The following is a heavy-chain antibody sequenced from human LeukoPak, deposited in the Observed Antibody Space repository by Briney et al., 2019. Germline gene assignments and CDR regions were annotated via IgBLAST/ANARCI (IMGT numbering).Heavy chain of an antibody. CDR3: AKGVLWFGGHYCMDV. D-gene: IGHD3-10*01. CDR1: GFTFSSYG. J-gene: IGHJ6*03. Sequence: GGSLRLSCAASGFTFSSYGMSWVRQAPGKGLEWVSAISGSGGSTYYADSVKGRFTISRDNSKNTLYLQMNSLRAEDTAVYYCAKGVLWFGGHYCMDVWGKGTTVTISS. V-gene: IGHV3-23*01. CDR2: ISGSGGST.